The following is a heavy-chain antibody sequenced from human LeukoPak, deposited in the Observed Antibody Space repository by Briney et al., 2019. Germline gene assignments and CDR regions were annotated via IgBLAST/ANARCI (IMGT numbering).Heavy chain of an antibody. CDR1: GYTFTSYD. CDR2: MNPNSGNT. Sequence: ASVKVSCKASGYTFTSYDINWVRQATGQGLEWMGWMNPNSGNTGYAQKFQSRVTMTRNTSISTAYMELSSLRSEDTAVYYCASGYYYDSSGYTIYGMDVWGQGTTVTVSS. D-gene: IGHD3-22*01. V-gene: IGHV1-8*01. CDR3: ASGYYYDSSGYTIYGMDV. J-gene: IGHJ6*02.